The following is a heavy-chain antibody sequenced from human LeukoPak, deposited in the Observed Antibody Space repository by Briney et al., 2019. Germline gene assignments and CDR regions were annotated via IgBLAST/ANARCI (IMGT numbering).Heavy chain of an antibody. D-gene: IGHD5-12*01. CDR2: VRGGSTNT. Sequence: GGSLRLSCAASGFTFSNYTMTWVRQAPGKGLEWVSTVRGGSTNTYYADSVKGRFTISRDNSKSTLYLQMNNLRAEDAAVYYGANDSGSDAGYWFDGWGQGTLVTVS. CDR1: GFTFSNYT. V-gene: IGHV3-23*01. J-gene: IGHJ5*02. CDR3: ANDSGSDAGYWFDG.